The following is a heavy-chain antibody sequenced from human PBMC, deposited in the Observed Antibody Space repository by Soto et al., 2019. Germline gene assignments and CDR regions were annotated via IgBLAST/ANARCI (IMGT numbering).Heavy chain of an antibody. CDR1: GYNFITDW. CDR2: IDPTDSYT. J-gene: IGHJ6*02. CDR3: ARLSRASFALDV. D-gene: IGHD3-16*01. V-gene: IGHV5-10-1*01. Sequence: GESLKISCKGSGYNFITDWISWVRQMPGKGLEWMGRIDPTDSYTKYSPSFEGHVTISADKSISTAYLQWGSLKASDSAVYYCARLSRASFALDVWGQGTTVTFSS.